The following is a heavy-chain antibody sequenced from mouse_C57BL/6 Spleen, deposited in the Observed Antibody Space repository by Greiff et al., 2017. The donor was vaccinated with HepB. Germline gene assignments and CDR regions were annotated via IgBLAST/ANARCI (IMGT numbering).Heavy chain of an antibody. CDR1: GYTFTSYW. CDR2: IHPNSGST. Sequence: VQLQQPGAELVKPGASVKLSCKASGYTFTSYWMHWVKQRPGQGLEWIGMIHPNSGSTNYNEKFKSKATLTVDKSSSTAYMQLSSLTSEDSAVYYCARRYSNFHWYFDVWGTGTTVTVSS. J-gene: IGHJ1*03. CDR3: ARRYSNFHWYFDV. V-gene: IGHV1-64*01. D-gene: IGHD2-5*01.